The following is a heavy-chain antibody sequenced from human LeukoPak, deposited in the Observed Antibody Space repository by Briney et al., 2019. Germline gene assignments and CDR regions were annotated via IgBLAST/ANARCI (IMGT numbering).Heavy chain of an antibody. CDR1: GGSISSSSYY. D-gene: IGHD3-10*01. Sequence: SETLSLTCTVSGGSISSSSYYWGWIRQPPGKGLEWIGSIYSSGSRYYNPSLKSRVTISVDTSKNQFSLNLSPVTAADTAVYYCARGGNGFVPWGQGTLVIVSS. J-gene: IGHJ5*02. CDR2: IYSSGSR. CDR3: ARGGNGFVP. V-gene: IGHV4-39*07.